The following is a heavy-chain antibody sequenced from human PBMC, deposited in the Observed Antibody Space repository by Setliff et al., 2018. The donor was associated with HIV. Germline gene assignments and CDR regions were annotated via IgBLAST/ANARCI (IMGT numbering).Heavy chain of an antibody. D-gene: IGHD2-21*01. CDR3: ARGGGDSSQFDH. CDR1: GGTFSGYG. J-gene: IGHJ4*02. CDR2: ISAYNGNT. V-gene: IGHV1-18*03. Sequence: ASVKVSCKASGGTFSGYGISWVRQAPGQGLEWMGWISAYNGNTNYAQKVQGRVTMTTDTSTSTAYMELRSLNSADMAVYYCARGGGDSSQFDHWGQGTLVTVSS.